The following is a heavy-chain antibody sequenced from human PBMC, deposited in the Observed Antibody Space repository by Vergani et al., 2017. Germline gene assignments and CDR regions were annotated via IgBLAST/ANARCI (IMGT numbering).Heavy chain of an antibody. CDR2: TSTDGST. CDR3: ARSPDTGDSIDS. V-gene: IGHV4-61*02. Sequence: QVQLQESGPGLVKPSQTLSLTCSVSGGAVNSGSNFWTWIRQPAGKGLEWIGRTSTDGSTNYNPSLKSRVTVSVDTSKNQFFLKLTSVTAADTAVYFCARSPDTGDSIDSWGQGTLVTVSS. CDR1: GGAVNSGSNF. J-gene: IGHJ4*02. D-gene: IGHD1-14*01.